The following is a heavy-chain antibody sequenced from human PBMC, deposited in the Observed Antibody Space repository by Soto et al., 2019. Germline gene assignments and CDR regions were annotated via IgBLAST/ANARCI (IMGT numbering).Heavy chain of an antibody. V-gene: IGHV4-30-2*01. CDR1: GGSISSGGYS. D-gene: IGHD3-10*01. CDR2: IYHSGST. Sequence: SETLSLTCAVSGGSISSGGYSWSWIRQPPGKGLEWIGYIYHSGSTYYNQSLKSRVTISVDRSKNQFSLKLSSVTAADTAAYYCARVPGPWGQGTLVTVSS. CDR3: ARVPGP. J-gene: IGHJ5*02.